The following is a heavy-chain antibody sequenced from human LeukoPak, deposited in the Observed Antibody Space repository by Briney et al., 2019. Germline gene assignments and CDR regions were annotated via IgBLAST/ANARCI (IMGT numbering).Heavy chain of an antibody. V-gene: IGHV4-4*07. CDR3: ARGFRFHISSGNWFDL. J-gene: IGHJ5*02. Sequence: SESLSLSCTVSGGSTTGYYWTWIRQPARTGLWWIGRVSDTGGAYYTPSLESRVTLSVDTSKTQVSLTLNSVTAADTAVYYCARGFRFHISSGNWFDLWGQGTLVTVSS. D-gene: IGHD3-10*01. CDR2: VSDTGGA. CDR1: GGSTTGYY.